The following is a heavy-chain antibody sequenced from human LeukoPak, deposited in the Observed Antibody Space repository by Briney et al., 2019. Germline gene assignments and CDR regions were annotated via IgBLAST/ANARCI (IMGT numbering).Heavy chain of an antibody. V-gene: IGHV3-23*01. Sequence: PGGSLRLSCAVSGITLSNYGMSWVRQAPGKGLEWVAGISDSGGRTNYADSVKGRFTISRDNPKNTLYLQMNSLRAEDTAVYFCAKPGFVNPVYLSGFHKEGYYFDSWGQGALVTVSS. J-gene: IGHJ4*02. CDR3: AKPGFVNPVYLSGFHKEGYYFDS. CDR1: GITLSNYG. CDR2: ISDSGGRT. D-gene: IGHD3-16*02.